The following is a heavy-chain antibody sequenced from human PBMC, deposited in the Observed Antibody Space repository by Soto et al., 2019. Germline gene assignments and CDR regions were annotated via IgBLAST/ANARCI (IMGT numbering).Heavy chain of an antibody. CDR1: GYTLTELS. Sequence: GASVKVSCKVSGYTLTELSMHWVRQAPGKGLEWMGWMNPNSGNTGYAEKFQGRVTMTRNTSISTAYMELSSLRSEDTAVYYCARGAGGRGSGSSNWFDPWGQGTLVTVSS. V-gene: IGHV1-8*01. J-gene: IGHJ5*02. CDR2: MNPNSGNT. CDR3: ARGAGGRGSGSSNWFDP. D-gene: IGHD3-10*01.